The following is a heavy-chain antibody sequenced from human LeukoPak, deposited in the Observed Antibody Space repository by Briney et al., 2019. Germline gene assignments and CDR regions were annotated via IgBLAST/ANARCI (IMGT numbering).Heavy chain of an antibody. CDR2: IYTSGST. CDR1: GGSISSYY. Sequence: SETLSLTCTVSGGSISSYYWSWIRQPAGKGLEWIGRIYTSGSTNYNPSLKSRVTMSVDTSKNQFSLKLSSVTAADTAVYYCARGGPTSDYDFWSGYYFDYWGQGTLVTVPS. V-gene: IGHV4-4*07. J-gene: IGHJ4*02. D-gene: IGHD3-3*01. CDR3: ARGGPTSDYDFWSGYYFDY.